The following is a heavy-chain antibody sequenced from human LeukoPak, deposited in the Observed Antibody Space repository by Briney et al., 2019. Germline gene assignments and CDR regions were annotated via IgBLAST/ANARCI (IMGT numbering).Heavy chain of an antibody. CDR2: IYYSGST. D-gene: IGHD3-10*01. J-gene: IGHJ4*02. CDR1: GGSISSSSYY. CDR3: ARITMVRGVTFDY. V-gene: IGHV4-39*07. Sequence: SETLSLTCTVSGGSISSSSYYWGWIRQPPGKGLEWIGSIYYSGSTYYNPSLKSRVTISVDTSKNQFSLKLSSVTAADTAVYYCARITMVRGVTFDYWGQGTLVTVSS.